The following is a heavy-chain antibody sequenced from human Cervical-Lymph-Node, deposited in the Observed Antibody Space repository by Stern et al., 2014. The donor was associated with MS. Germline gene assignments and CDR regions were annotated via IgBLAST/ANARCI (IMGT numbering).Heavy chain of an antibody. CDR3: VREFNYDTSGYYFYY. CDR2: IIPIFGTA. Sequence: VQLVESGAEVKKPGSSVKVSCKASGCTFSSYGISWVRQAPGQGLEWMGGIIPIFGTANYAQKFQGRVTITADESTTTAYMELSSLRSEDTAVYYCVREFNYDTSGYYFYYWGQGTLVTVSS. V-gene: IGHV1-69*01. J-gene: IGHJ4*02. CDR1: GCTFSSYG. D-gene: IGHD3-22*01.